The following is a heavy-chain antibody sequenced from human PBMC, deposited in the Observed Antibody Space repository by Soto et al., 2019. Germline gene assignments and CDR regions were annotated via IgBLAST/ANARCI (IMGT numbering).Heavy chain of an antibody. CDR2: IRQDGSGK. V-gene: IGHV3-7*01. CDR3: ARDLMDIVVVTTDPYFDY. D-gene: IGHD2-2*03. Sequence: GGSLRLSCAASGLTFSSYWMSWVRQAPGKGLEWVANIRQDGSGKYYVDSVKGRFTISRDNAKNSLYLQMNSLRAEDTAVYYCARDLMDIVVVTTDPYFDYWGQGTLVTVSS. CDR1: GLTFSSYW. J-gene: IGHJ4*02.